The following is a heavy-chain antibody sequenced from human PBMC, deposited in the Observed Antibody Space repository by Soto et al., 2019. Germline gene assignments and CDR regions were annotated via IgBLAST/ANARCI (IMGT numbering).Heavy chain of an antibody. Sequence: SETLSLTCTVSGGSISSYYWSWIRQPPGKGLEWIGYIYYSGSTSYNPSLKSRVTISVDTSKNQFSLKLSSVTAADTAVYYCARAGDIVVVPAAQGYYYMDVWGKGTTVTVSS. CDR1: GGSISSYY. J-gene: IGHJ6*03. CDR3: ARAGDIVVVPAAQGYYYMDV. CDR2: IYYSGST. D-gene: IGHD2-2*01. V-gene: IGHV4-59*01.